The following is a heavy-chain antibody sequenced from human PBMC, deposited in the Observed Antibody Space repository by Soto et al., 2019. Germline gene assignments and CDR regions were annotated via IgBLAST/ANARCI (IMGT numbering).Heavy chain of an antibody. CDR2: IKEAGGKT. Sequence: EVQLVESGGGLAQPGGSLRLSCVASGLTLSRYWMSWVRQAPGKGLEWVANIKEAGGKTYYVDSVKGRFTIARDNAKNSVYLQMHSLRVEDTAVYYCSRDYYGPAHDWGQGTLVIVSS. J-gene: IGHJ4*02. D-gene: IGHD3-22*01. CDR3: SRDYYGPAHD. CDR1: GLTLSRYW. V-gene: IGHV3-7*04.